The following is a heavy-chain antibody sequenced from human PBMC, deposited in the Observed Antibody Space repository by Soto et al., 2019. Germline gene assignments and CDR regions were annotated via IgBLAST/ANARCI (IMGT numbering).Heavy chain of an antibody. CDR2: INAGNGNT. V-gene: IGHV1-3*01. Sequence: WASVKVSCKASGYTFTSYAMHWVRQAPGQRLEWMGWINAGNGNTKYSQKFQGRVTITRDTSASTAYMELSSLRSEDTAVYYCARDRGITFGGVIALSHDAFDIWGQGTMVTVSS. CDR3: ARDRGITFGGVIALSHDAFDI. J-gene: IGHJ3*02. CDR1: GYTFTSYA. D-gene: IGHD3-16*02.